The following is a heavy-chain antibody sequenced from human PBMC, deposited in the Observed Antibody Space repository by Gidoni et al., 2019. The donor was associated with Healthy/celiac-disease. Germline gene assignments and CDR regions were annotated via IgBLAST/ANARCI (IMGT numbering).Heavy chain of an antibody. CDR3: AKESRIYRLYGDYHDY. V-gene: IGHV3-30*18. Sequence: QVQLVESGGGVVQPGRSLRLSCAASGFTFSSYGMHWVRQAPGKGLGWVAVISYDGSNKYYADSVKGRFTISRDNSKNTLYLQMNSLSAEDTAVYYCAKESRIYRLYGDYHDYWGQGTLVTVSS. J-gene: IGHJ4*02. CDR2: ISYDGSNK. CDR1: GFTFSSYG. D-gene: IGHD4-17*01.